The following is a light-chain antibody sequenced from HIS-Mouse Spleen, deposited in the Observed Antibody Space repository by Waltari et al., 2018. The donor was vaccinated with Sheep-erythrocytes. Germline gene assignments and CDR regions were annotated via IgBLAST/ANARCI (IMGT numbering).Light chain of an antibody. CDR1: SSHVGGYNY. V-gene: IGLV2-11*01. CDR3: CSYAGSYNHV. CDR2: DVS. Sequence: QSALTQPRSVSGSPGQSVTISCTGTSSHVGGYNYVSWYQQHPGKAPKLMIYDVSKRPSGVPDRFSGSKSRNTASLTISGLQAEDEADYYCCSYAGSYNHVFATGTKVTVL. J-gene: IGLJ1*01.